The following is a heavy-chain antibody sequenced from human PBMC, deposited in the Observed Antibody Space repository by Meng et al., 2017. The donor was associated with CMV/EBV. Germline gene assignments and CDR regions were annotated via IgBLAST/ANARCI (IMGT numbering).Heavy chain of an antibody. CDR1: GFNFDDYA. J-gene: IGHJ6*02. D-gene: IGHD4-11*01. V-gene: IGHV3-9*01. Sequence: SLKISCAASGFNFDDYAMHWVRQTPGKGLEWVSGISWNSGTIDYANSVKGRFTISRDNAKNSLYLRMNSLRLEDTALYYCAKDPYTVPPIMDVWGQGTTVTVSS. CDR2: ISWNSGTI. CDR3: AKDPYTVPPIMDV.